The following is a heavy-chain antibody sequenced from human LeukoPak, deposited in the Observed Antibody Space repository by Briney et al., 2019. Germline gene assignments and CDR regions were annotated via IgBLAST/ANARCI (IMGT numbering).Heavy chain of an antibody. CDR1: GFTFDDYA. D-gene: IGHD2-8*01. CDR3: ATDGVGIVPGDVFDI. V-gene: IGHV3-9*01. CDR2: ISWNSGSI. J-gene: IGHJ3*02. Sequence: PGRSLRLSCAASGFTFDDYAMHWVRQAPGKGLEWVSGISWNSGSIGYADSVKGRFTISRDNAKNSVYLQMNSLRAEDTAVYYCATDGVGIVPGDVFDIWGQGTMVTVSS.